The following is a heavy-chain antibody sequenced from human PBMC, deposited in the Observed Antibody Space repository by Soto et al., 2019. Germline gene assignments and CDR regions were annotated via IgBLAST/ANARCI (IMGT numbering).Heavy chain of an antibody. Sequence: SETLSLTCTVSGGSISGYYWSWIRQPPGKGLEWIGYIYYSGSTNYNPSLKSRVTISIDTSKNQFSLKLSSVTAADTAVYYCARTYYDFWSGYWTWFDPWGQGTLVTVS. D-gene: IGHD3-3*01. J-gene: IGHJ5*02. CDR2: IYYSGST. V-gene: IGHV4-59*01. CDR3: ARTYYDFWSGYWTWFDP. CDR1: GGSISGYY.